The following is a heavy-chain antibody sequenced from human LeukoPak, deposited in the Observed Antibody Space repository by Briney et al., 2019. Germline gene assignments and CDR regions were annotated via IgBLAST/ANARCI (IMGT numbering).Heavy chain of an antibody. J-gene: IGHJ3*02. V-gene: IGHV3-9*01. Sequence: GRSLRLSCAASGFTFDDYAMHWVRQAPGKCLEWVSGISWNSGSIGYADSVKGRFTISRDNAKNSLYLQMNSLRAEDTALYYCAKDRYSSGWGPAFDIWGQGTMVTVSS. D-gene: IGHD6-19*01. CDR3: AKDRYSSGWGPAFDI. CDR2: ISWNSGSI. CDR1: GFTFDDYA.